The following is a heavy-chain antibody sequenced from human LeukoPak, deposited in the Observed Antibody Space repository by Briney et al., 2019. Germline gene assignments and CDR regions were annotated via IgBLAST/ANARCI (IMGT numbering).Heavy chain of an antibody. Sequence: GGSLRLSCAASGFTVSSNYMSWVRQAPGKGLEWVSTLSGDSVITYYSDSVKGRFTISRDNSKNTLYLQMNSLRAEDTAVYYCAKDIGYSYGFDAFDIWGQGTMVTVSS. CDR2: LSGDSVIT. CDR1: GFTVSSNY. V-gene: IGHV3-23*01. D-gene: IGHD5-18*01. CDR3: AKDIGYSYGFDAFDI. J-gene: IGHJ3*02.